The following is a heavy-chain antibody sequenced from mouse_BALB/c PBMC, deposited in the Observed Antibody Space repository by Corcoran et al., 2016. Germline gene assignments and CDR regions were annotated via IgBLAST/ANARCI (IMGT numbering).Heavy chain of an antibody. CDR2: INPYNDGT. D-gene: IGHD3-2*01. CDR1: GYTFTSYV. Sequence: EVQLQQSGPELVKPGASVKMSCKASGYTFTSYVMHWVKQKPGQGLEWIGYINPYNDGTKYNEKFKGKATLTSDKSSSTAYMELSSLTSEDSAVYYCASQTARATFAYWGQGTLVTVSA. J-gene: IGHJ3*01. CDR3: ASQTARATFAY. V-gene: IGHV1S136*01.